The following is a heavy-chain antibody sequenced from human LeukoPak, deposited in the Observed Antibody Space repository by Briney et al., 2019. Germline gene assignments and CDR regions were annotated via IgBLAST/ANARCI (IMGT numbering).Heavy chain of an antibody. V-gene: IGHV4-38-2*02. J-gene: IGHJ4*02. Sequence: PSETLSLTCTVSGYSISSGYYWGWIRQPPGKGLEWIGSIYHSGSTYYNPSLKSRVTISVDTSKNQFSLKLSSVTAADTAVYYCASSDSGDWGGLHDYWGQGTLVTVSS. CDR2: IYHSGST. CDR1: GYSISSGYY. CDR3: ASSDSGDWGGLHDY. D-gene: IGHD2-21*02.